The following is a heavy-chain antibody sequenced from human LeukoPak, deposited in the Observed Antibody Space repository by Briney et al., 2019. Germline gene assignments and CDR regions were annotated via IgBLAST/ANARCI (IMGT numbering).Heavy chain of an antibody. CDR3: AKSPLRTYYYGSGSFHYYYYMDV. Sequence: SVKVSCKASGGTFSSYAISWLRQAPGQGLEWMGGIIPIFGTANYAQKFQGRVTITADESTSTAYMELSSLRSEDTAVYYCAKSPLRTYYYGSGSFHYYYYMDVWGKGTTVTVSS. CDR2: IIPIFGTA. V-gene: IGHV1-69*13. CDR1: GGTFSSYA. D-gene: IGHD3-10*01. J-gene: IGHJ6*03.